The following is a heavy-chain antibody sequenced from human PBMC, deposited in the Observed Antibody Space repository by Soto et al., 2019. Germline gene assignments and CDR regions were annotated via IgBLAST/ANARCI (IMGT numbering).Heavy chain of an antibody. CDR1: GFTFSSYA. CDR2: ICGSGGST. D-gene: IGHD3-10*01. J-gene: IGHJ4*02. V-gene: IGHV3-23*01. Sequence: EVQLLESGGGLVQPGGSLRLSCAASGFTFSSYAMSWVRQAPGKGLEWVSAICGSGGSTYYADSVKGRFTISRDNSKNTRYRQMNRLGAEDTAVDYCAKDRYDGSGSYFRAGEIDYWGQGTLVTVSS. CDR3: AKDRYDGSGSYFRAGEIDY.